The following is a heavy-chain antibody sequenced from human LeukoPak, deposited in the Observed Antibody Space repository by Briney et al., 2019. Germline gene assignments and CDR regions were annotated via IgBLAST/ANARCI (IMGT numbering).Heavy chain of an antibody. D-gene: IGHD1-1*01. CDR2: INHSGST. V-gene: IGHV4-34*01. J-gene: IGHJ4*02. Sequence: PSETLSLTCAVYGGSFSGYYWSWTRQPPGKGLEWIGEINHSGSTNYNPSLKSRVTISVDTFKNQFSLKLSSVTAADTAVYYCARGWRVRRYYFDYWGQGTLVTVSS. CDR1: GGSFSGYY. CDR3: ARGWRVRRYYFDY.